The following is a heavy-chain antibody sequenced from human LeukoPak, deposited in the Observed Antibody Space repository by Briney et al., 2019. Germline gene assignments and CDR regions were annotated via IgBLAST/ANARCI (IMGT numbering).Heavy chain of an antibody. J-gene: IGHJ4*02. D-gene: IGHD3-10*01. CDR3: ARQYGSGRVIDY. V-gene: IGHV4-31*03. CDR2: IYYSGST. Sequence: SETLSLTCTVSGGSISSGGYYWSWIRQHPGKGLEWIGYIYYSGSTYYNPSLKSRVTISVDTSKNQFSLKLSSVTAADTAVYYCARQYGSGRVIDYWGQGTLVTVSS. CDR1: GGSISSGGYY.